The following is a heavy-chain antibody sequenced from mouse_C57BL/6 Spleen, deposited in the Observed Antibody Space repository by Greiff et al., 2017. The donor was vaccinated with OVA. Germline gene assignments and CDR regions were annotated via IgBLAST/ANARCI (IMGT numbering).Heavy chain of an antibody. CDR3: ARSSMDYFDY. V-gene: IGHV1-82*01. J-gene: IGHJ2*01. Sequence: QVQLQQSGPELVKPGASVKISCKASGYAFSSSWMNWVKQRPGKGLEWIGRIYPGDGDTNYNGKFKGKATLTADKSSSTAYMQLSSLTSEDSAVYFCARSSMDYFDYWGQGTTLTVSS. CDR1: GYAFSSSW. CDR2: IYPGDGDT. D-gene: IGHD1-1*02.